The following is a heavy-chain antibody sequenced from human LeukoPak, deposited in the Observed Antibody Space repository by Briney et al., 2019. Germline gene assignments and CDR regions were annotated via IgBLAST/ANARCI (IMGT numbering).Heavy chain of an antibody. J-gene: IGHJ4*02. D-gene: IGHD2-21*02. V-gene: IGHV4-39*01. CDR1: GDSLSSGLYY. CDR2: VYYSGST. Sequence: SETLSLTCTVSGDSLSSGLYYWGRIRQPPGKGLTWIGSVYYSGSTLLSASFENRVAMPVDRSKNQFSLKLNSVTAADTATYYCARLCQVTTEYWGQGILVTVAS. CDR3: ARLCQVTTEY.